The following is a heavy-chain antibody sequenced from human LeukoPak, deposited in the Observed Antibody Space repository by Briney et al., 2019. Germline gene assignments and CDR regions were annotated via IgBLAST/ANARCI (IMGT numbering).Heavy chain of an antibody. CDR2: INHSGTT. CDR3: ARVRRITMIVVVIRVDYFDY. D-gene: IGHD3-22*01. V-gene: IGHV4-34*01. J-gene: IGHJ4*02. Sequence: SETLSLTCGVSDEFYSGYYWSWLRQPPGKGLEWIGDINHSGTTKYNPSLKSRVTISVDTSKNQFSLKLSSVTAADTAVYYCARVRRITMIVVVIRVDYFDYWGQGTLVTVSS. CDR1: DEFYSGYY.